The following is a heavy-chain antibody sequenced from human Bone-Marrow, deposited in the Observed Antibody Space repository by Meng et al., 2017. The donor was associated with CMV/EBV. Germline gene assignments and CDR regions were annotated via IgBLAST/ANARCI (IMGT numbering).Heavy chain of an antibody. D-gene: IGHD6-6*01. Sequence: ISSSRFYWGWIRQAPGKGLEWIGSIYYSGSTYYNPSLKNGVTISVDTSKNQFSLKLSSVIAADTAVYYCARDPGLSSKAARTNWFDPWGQGTLVTVSS. J-gene: IGHJ5*02. V-gene: IGHV4-39*07. CDR2: IYYSGST. CDR3: ARDPGLSSKAARTNWFDP. CDR1: ISSSRFY.